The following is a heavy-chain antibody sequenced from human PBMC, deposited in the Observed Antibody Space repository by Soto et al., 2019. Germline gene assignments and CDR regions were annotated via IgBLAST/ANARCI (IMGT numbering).Heavy chain of an antibody. D-gene: IGHD1-26*01. Sequence: QVQLVESGGGVVQPGTSLRLSCAASGFTFKTHAMHWVRQAPGKGLEWMGVIAYDGNEKFYADSVKGRFTISRDNSKNALYLQINTLRNEDTAVYYCGKDVGDYVPYYYGVDVWGQGTTVTVSS. V-gene: IGHV3-30*18. CDR2: IAYDGNEK. J-gene: IGHJ6*02. CDR1: GFTFKTHA. CDR3: GKDVGDYVPYYYGVDV.